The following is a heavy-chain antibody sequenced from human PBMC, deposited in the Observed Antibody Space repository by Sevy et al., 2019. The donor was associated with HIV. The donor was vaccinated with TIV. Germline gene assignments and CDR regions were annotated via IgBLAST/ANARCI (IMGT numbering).Heavy chain of an antibody. CDR2: IYSGGST. D-gene: IGHD3-22*01. CDR1: GFTVSSNY. V-gene: IGHV3-53*01. Sequence: GESLKISCAASGFTVSSNYMSWVRQAPGKGLEWVSVIYSGGSTYYADSVKGRFTISRDNSKNTLYLQMNSLRAEDTAVYYCARDRYYYDSSGSHYYYGMDVWGQGTTVTVSS. J-gene: IGHJ6*02. CDR3: ARDRYYYDSSGSHYYYGMDV.